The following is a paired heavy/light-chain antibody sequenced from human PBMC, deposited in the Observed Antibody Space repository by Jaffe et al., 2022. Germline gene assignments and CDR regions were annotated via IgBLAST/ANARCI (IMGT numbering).Light chain of an antibody. Sequence: EIVMTQSPATLSVSPGERATLSCRASQSVSSNLAWYQQKPGQAPRLLIYGASTRATGIPARFSGSGSGTEFTLTISSLQSEDFAVYYCQQYNNWPTFGPGTKVDIK. CDR1: QSVSSN. CDR2: GAS. J-gene: IGKJ3*01. CDR3: QQYNNWPT. V-gene: IGKV3-15*01.
Heavy chain of an antibody. CDR1: GYTFTSYA. CDR2: INAGNGNT. J-gene: IGHJ3*02. Sequence: QVQLVQSGAEVKKPGASVKVSCKASGYTFTSYAMHWVRQAPGQRLEWMGWINAGNGNTKYSQKFQGRVTITRDTSASTAYMELSSLRSEDTAVYYCARKDLVCSSTSCYNAFDIWGQGTMVTVSS. CDR3: ARKDLVCSSTSCYNAFDI. D-gene: IGHD2-2*02. V-gene: IGHV1-3*01.